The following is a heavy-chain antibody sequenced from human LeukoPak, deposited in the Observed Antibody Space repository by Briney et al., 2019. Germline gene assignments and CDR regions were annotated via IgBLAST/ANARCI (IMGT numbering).Heavy chain of an antibody. CDR3: ARVLSSSGADYYFDY. V-gene: IGHV4-59*12. J-gene: IGHJ4*02. Sequence: SETLSLTCTVSGGSISSYYWSWIRQPPGKGLEWIGYIYYSGSTNYNPSLKSRVTISVDTSKNQFSLKLSSVTAADTAVYYCARVLSSSGADYYFDYWGQGTLVTVSS. CDR1: GGSISSYY. CDR2: IYYSGST. D-gene: IGHD6-6*01.